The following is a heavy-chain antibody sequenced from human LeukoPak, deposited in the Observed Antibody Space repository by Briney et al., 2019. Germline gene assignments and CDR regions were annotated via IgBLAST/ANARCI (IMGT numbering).Heavy chain of an antibody. CDR1: GFDFPNYW. V-gene: IGHV5-51*01. CDR3: ARNKYFGSGTLTYIGH. D-gene: IGHD3-10*01. J-gene: IGHJ4*02. CDR2: IHPGDSDT. Sequence: GEPLKISCQTSGFDFPNYWIGWVRQTPGKGLEWMLIIHPGDSDTRYNPSFEGQVSISVDKSISTVYLQWRSLKASDSALYYCARNKYFGSGTLTYIGHWGQGTLVTVSS.